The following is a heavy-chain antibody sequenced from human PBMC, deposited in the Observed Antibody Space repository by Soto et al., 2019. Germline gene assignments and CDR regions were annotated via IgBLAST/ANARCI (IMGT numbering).Heavy chain of an antibody. D-gene: IGHD3-10*01. Sequence: EVQLLESGGGLVQPGGSLRLSCAATGFTFSSYAMSWVRQAPGKGLEWVSTISASGGSTYYADSRKGRFTISRHNSNSTLYLQTNSLRVEDSSVYYCASPHGSRRPRAWGPGTMVTVSS. J-gene: IGHJ5*02. CDR1: GFTFSSYA. CDR2: ISASGGST. V-gene: IGHV3-23*01. CDR3: ASPHGSRRPRA.